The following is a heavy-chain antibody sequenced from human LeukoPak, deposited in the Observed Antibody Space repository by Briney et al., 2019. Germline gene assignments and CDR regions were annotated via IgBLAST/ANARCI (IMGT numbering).Heavy chain of an antibody. Sequence: SQTLSLTCTVSGGSISSGGYYWSWIRQHPGEGRDWIGYIYYSGSTYYNPSLKSRVIMSVDTSKNQFSLKLSSVTAADTAVYYCARDLGGYCSSTSCYTRGWLDPWGQGTLVTVSS. CDR3: ARDLGGYCSSTSCYTRGWLDP. D-gene: IGHD2-2*02. J-gene: IGHJ5*02. CDR2: IYYSGST. V-gene: IGHV4-31*03. CDR1: GGSISSGGYY.